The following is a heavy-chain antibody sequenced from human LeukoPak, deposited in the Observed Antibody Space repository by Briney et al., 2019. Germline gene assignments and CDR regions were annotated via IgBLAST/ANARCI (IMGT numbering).Heavy chain of an antibody. CDR3: ARAFRRAVAGAHAFDI. CDR2: INPNSGGT. D-gene: IGHD6-19*01. J-gene: IGHJ3*02. CDR1: GYTFTGYY. V-gene: IGHV1-2*02. Sequence: ASVKVSCKASGYTFTGYYMHWVRQAPGQGLEWMGWINPNSGGTNYAQKFQGRVTMTRDTSISTAYMELSRLRSDDTAVYYCARAFRRAVAGAHAFDIWGQGTMVTVSS.